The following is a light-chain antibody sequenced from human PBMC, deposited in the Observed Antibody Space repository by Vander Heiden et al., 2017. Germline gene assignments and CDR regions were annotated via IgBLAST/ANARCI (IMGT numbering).Light chain of an antibody. CDR2: DST. CDR3: QSYDSILTVSLF. CDR1: SSNIGAHYN. Sequence: QSVLTQPPSVSGTPGQRVTISCTGSSSNIGAHYNVHWYQQVPGTAPKLLIYDSTKRPSGVPDRFSGSKSGTSASLAITGLQAEDEADYYCQSYDSILTVSLFFGTGTKVTVL. J-gene: IGLJ1*01. V-gene: IGLV1-40*01.